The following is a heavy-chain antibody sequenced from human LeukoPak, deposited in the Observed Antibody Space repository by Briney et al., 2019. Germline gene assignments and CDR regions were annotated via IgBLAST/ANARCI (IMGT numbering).Heavy chain of an antibody. J-gene: IGHJ5*02. CDR1: GGSFSGCY. CDR2: INHSGST. V-gene: IGHV4-34*01. D-gene: IGHD6-19*01. Sequence: SETLSLTCAVYGGSFSGCYWSWIRQPPGKGLEWIGEINHSGSTNYNPSLKSRVTISVDTSKNQFSLKLSSVTAADTAVYYCARGSRQWLPYSWFDPWGQGTLVTVSS. CDR3: ARGSRQWLPYSWFDP.